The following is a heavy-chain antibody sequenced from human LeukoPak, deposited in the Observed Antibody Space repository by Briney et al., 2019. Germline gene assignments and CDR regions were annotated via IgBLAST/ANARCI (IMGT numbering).Heavy chain of an antibody. D-gene: IGHD4-17*01. CDR1: SGSISSNSHY. Sequence: SSETLSLTCTVSSGSISSNSHYWGWIRQPPGKGLEWVGSIYYTGRTFDNPSLESRLTVSVDTSKNQFTLKMRSLTVADTAVYYCARSLVDYGSPSWSAHFDYWGQGILVTVSS. CDR3: ARSLVDYGSPSWSAHFDY. J-gene: IGHJ4*02. CDR2: IYYTGRT. V-gene: IGHV4-39*01.